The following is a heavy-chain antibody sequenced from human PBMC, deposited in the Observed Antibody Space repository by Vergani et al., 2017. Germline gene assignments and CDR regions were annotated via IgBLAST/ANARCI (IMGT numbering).Heavy chain of an antibody. CDR3: ARGDRWSLRVTARWDY. J-gene: IGHJ4*02. V-gene: IGHV7-4-1*02. Sequence: QVQLVQSGSELRKPGASVKVSCKASGYTLNNYGLNWARQAPGQGLELMGWININTGKPMYAPAFTGRFVFSLDTAVNTAYLQINNLSPYATAVYFCARGDRWSLRVTARWDYWGQGTLVTVSS. CDR1: GYTLNNYG. CDR2: ININTGKP. D-gene: IGHD2-21*02.